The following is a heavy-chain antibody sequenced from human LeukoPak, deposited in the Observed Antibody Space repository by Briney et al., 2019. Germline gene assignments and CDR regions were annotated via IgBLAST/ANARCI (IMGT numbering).Heavy chain of an antibody. CDR2: ISASSTDI. V-gene: IGHV3-11*01. J-gene: IGHJ6*03. Sequence: GGSLRLSCAASGFTFSDYHMSWIRQAPGKGLEWVSYISASSTDIHYPDSVKGRFTISRDNAKNSLYLQMNSLRAEDTAVYYCAREWASHYYYMDVWGKGTTVTISS. CDR3: AREWASHYYYMDV. CDR1: GFTFSDYH.